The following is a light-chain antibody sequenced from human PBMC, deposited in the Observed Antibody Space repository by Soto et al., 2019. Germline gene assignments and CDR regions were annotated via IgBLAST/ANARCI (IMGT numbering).Light chain of an antibody. V-gene: IGLV2-14*01. CDR2: EVS. CDR3: SSYTSRNTLI. Sequence: QSALTQPASVSGSPGQSITISCTGTSSDVGGFIYVSWYQHHPGKVPKLMIYEVSNRPSGVSDRFSGSKSGNTASLTISGLQAEDEGDYYCSSYTSRNTLIFGGGTKLTV. J-gene: IGLJ2*01. CDR1: SSDVGGFIY.